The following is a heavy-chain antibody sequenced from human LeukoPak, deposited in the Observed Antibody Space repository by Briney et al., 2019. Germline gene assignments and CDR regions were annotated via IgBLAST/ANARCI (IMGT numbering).Heavy chain of an antibody. Sequence: GGSLRLSCAASGFTFSSYVMHWVRQAPGKGLEWVAVISYDGTSKYYADSVKGRFTIPRDNSENTLYLQMNSLRPEDTAVYYCARAGDGYNSHFDSWGQGTLVTVSS. J-gene: IGHJ4*02. D-gene: IGHD5-24*01. CDR2: ISYDGTSK. CDR1: GFTFSSYV. CDR3: ARAGDGYNSHFDS. V-gene: IGHV3-30-3*01.